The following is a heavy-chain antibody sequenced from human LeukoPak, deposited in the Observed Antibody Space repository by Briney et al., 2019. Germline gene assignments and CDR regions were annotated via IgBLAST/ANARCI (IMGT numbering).Heavy chain of an antibody. Sequence: PSETLSLTCTVSGGSISSYYWSWIRQPPGKGLEWIGYIYYSGSTNYNPSLKSRVTISVDTSKNQFSLKLSSVTAADTAVYYCASTPQSYDYDALFDYWGQGTLVTVSS. V-gene: IGHV4-59*08. CDR3: ASTPQSYDYDALFDY. CDR1: GGSISSYY. D-gene: IGHD3-16*01. CDR2: IYYSGST. J-gene: IGHJ4*02.